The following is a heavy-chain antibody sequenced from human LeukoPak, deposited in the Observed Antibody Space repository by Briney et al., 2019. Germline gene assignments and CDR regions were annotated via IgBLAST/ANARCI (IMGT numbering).Heavy chain of an antibody. CDR1: GGSISSGGYY. D-gene: IGHD6-19*01. CDR3: ARLYRAVAGKIDY. V-gene: IGHV4-30-2*01. CDR2: IYHSGGT. Sequence: PSETLSLTCTVSGGSISSGGYYWSWIRQPPGKGLEWIGYIYHSGGTYYNPSLKSRVTISIDTSKNQFSLKLSSVTAADTAVYYCARLYRAVAGKIDYWGQGTLVTVSS. J-gene: IGHJ4*02.